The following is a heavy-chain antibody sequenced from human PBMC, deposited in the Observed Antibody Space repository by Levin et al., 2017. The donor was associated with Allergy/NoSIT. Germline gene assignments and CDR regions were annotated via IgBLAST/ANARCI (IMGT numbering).Heavy chain of an antibody. V-gene: IGHV3-30*18. CDR1: GFTFSSYG. J-gene: IGHJ6*02. CDR2: ISYDGSNK. D-gene: IGHD5-18*01. Sequence: PGGSLRLSCAASGFTFSSYGMHWVRQAPGKGLEWVAVISYDGSNKYYADSVKGRFTISRDNSKNTLYLQMNSLRAEDTAVYYCAKDFGGYSYDYYYYGMDVWGQGTTVTVSS. CDR3: AKDFGGYSYDYYYYGMDV.